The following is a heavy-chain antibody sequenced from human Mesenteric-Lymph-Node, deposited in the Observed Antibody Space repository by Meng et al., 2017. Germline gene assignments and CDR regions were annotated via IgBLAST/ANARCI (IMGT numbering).Heavy chain of an antibody. V-gene: IGHV1-8*01. CDR2: MNPNSGNT. J-gene: IGHJ6*01. D-gene: IGHD1-26*01. Sequence: ASVNVSCKASGYTFTSYDINWVRQATGQGLEWMGWMNPNSGNTGYAQKFQGRVTMTRNTSISTAYMELSSLRSEDTAVYYCAKQKVGATTYYYYYGMDVWGQGTTVTVSS. CDR1: GYTFTSYD. CDR3: AKQKVGATTYYYYYGMDV.